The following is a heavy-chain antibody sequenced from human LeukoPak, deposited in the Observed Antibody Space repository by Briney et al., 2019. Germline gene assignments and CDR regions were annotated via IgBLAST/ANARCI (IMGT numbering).Heavy chain of an antibody. CDR3: ARVPGYSYALVYYGMDV. V-gene: IGHV3-11*01. D-gene: IGHD5-18*01. Sequence: PGGSLRLSCAASGFTFSDYYMSWIRQAPGKGLEWVSYISSSGSTIYYADPVKGRFTISRDNAKNSLYLQMNSLRAEDTAVYYCARVPGYSYALVYYGMDVWGQGTTVTVSS. CDR1: GFTFSDYY. CDR2: ISSSGSTI. J-gene: IGHJ6*02.